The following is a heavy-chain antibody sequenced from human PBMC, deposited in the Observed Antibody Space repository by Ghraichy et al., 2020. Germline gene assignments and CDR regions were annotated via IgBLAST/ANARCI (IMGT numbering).Heavy chain of an antibody. CDR1: GYTFTGYD. J-gene: IGHJ5*02. Sequence: ASVKVSCKASGYTFTGYDITWVRQASGQGLEWMGWMNPNSGNTGYSQRFQGRVTMTRDTSISTAYMELISLKSEDTAVYYCARATRNQLVSDAWGQGTLVTVSS. V-gene: IGHV1-8*01. D-gene: IGHD1-14*01. CDR2: MNPNSGNT. CDR3: ARATRNQLVSDA.